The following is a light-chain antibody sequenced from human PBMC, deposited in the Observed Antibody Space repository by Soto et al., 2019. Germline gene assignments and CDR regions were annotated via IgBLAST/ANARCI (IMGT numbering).Light chain of an antibody. CDR3: QQYGTSEII. CDR2: WAS. CDR1: QSVLNNSNNKNY. J-gene: IGKJ5*01. Sequence: DIVMTQSPDSLAVSLGERATINCKSSQSVLNNSNNKNYLAWYQQKAGQSPKLLIYWASTRESGVPDRFSGSGSGTDFTLTISRLETEDFAVFYCQQYGTSEIIFGQGTRLEI. V-gene: IGKV4-1*01.